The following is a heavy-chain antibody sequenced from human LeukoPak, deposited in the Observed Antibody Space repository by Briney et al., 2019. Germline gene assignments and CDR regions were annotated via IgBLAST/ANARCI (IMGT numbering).Heavy chain of an antibody. J-gene: IGHJ4*02. CDR3: ARDCLDTVDYSRGIDY. D-gene: IGHD4-11*01. Sequence: ASVKVSCKASGGTFSSYAISWVRQAPGQGLEWMGGIIPIFGTANYAQKFQGRVTITTDESTSTAYMELSSLRAEDTAVYYCARDCLDTVDYSRGIDYWGQGTLVTVSS. V-gene: IGHV1-69*05. CDR2: IIPIFGTA. CDR1: GGTFSSYA.